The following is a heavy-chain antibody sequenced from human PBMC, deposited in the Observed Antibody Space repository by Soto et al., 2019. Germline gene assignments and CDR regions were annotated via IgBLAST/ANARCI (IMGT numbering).Heavy chain of an antibody. CDR1: GYTFTSYY. CDR2: INPSGGST. V-gene: IGHV1-46*01. J-gene: IGHJ3*02. D-gene: IGHD4-17*01. CDR3: ARFHVVYGDYQTTDAFDI. Sequence: ASVKVSCKASGYTFTSYYMHWVRQAPGQGLEWMGIINPSGGSTSYAQKFQGRVTMTRDTSTSTVYMELSSLRSEDTAVYYCARFHVVYGDYQTTDAFDIWGQGTMVTVSS.